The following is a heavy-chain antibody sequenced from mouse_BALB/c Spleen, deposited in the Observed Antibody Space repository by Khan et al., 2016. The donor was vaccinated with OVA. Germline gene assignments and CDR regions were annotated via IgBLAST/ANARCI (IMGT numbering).Heavy chain of an antibody. CDR1: GYTFTTYW. J-gene: IGHJ3*01. Sequence: QVQLKQSGAELANPGASVKMSCKASGYTFTTYWMHWVKLRPGQGLEWIGYINPSSGYTEYNQNFKDKATLSTDKSSSTAYLQLSSLTYEDSAVYCSTRRGLGGVIVYWGQGTLVTVSA. CDR3: TRRGLGGVIVY. V-gene: IGHV1-7*01. D-gene: IGHD1-1*02. CDR2: INPSSGYT.